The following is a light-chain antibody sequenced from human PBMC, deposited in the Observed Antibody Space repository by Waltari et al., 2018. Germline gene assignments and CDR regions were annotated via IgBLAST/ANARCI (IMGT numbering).Light chain of an antibody. Sequence: PGTLSLSPGERATLFCRASQSVGSSYLAWFHQKPGQAPRLLIYASSSRATAIPDRFSGSGSGTDFTLTIHRLEPEDFAVYYCQQYGSPPYTFGQGTKLEIK. V-gene: IGKV3-20*01. J-gene: IGKJ2*01. CDR3: QQYGSPPYT. CDR2: ASS. CDR1: QSVGSSY.